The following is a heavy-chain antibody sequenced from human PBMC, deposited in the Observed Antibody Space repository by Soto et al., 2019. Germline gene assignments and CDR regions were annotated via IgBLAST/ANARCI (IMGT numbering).Heavy chain of an antibody. D-gene: IGHD3-22*01. CDR2: ISSSSSYI. CDR1: GFTFSSYS. J-gene: IGHJ6*02. CDR3: ARDGYDDSSGYPGGMDV. V-gene: IGHV3-21*01. Sequence: LRLSCAASGFTFSSYSMNWVRQAPGKGLEWVSSISSSSSYIYYADSVKGRFTISRDNAKNSLYLQMNSLRAEDTAVYYCARDGYDDSSGYPGGMDVRGQGTTVAVSS.